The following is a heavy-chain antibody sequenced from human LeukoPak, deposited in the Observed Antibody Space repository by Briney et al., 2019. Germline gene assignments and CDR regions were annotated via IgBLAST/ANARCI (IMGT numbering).Heavy chain of an antibody. CDR3: ARSGADYDILTGIFAY. D-gene: IGHD3-9*01. CDR1: GGSIRSGGYH. V-gene: IGHV4-31*03. J-gene: IGHJ4*02. Sequence: SQTLSLTCTVSGGSIRSGGYHWIWIRPHPGKGLEWIGHISFTGTTDYHPSLKRRVTMSLDRSHNQFSVNLMSVTAADTAVYYGARSGADYDILTGIFAYWGQGTLVTVSS. CDR2: ISFTGTT.